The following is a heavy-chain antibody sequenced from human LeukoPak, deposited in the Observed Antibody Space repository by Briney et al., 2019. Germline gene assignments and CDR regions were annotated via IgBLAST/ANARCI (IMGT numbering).Heavy chain of an antibody. CDR1: GGSTTSGDYY. J-gene: IGHJ4*02. CDR2: ISHSGST. Sequence: SQTLSLTCTVSGGSTTSGDYYWSWIRQPPGKGLEWIGYISHSGSTYYNPSLKSRGSISVHASKNHFSLKMSSVTGADTAVYYCARGDEINYYDSSGYYYIYWGQGILVTVAS. V-gene: IGHV4-30-4*01. D-gene: IGHD3-22*01. CDR3: ARGDEINYYDSSGYYYIY.